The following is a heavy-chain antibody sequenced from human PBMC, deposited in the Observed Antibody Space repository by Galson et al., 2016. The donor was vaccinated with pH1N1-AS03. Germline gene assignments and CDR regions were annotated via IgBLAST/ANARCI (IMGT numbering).Heavy chain of an antibody. V-gene: IGHV1-3*01. CDR1: GYTFTTYA. CDR3: AREGKQLLPIDY. D-gene: IGHD3-10*01. J-gene: IGHJ4*02. Sequence: SVKVSCKASGYTFTTYAIHWVRQAPGQSLEWMGRINVGNGNTKYSQNFQGRVTITRDTSASTAYMELSSLRSEDTAVYYCAREGKQLLPIDYWGQGTLVTVSS. CDR2: INVGNGNT.